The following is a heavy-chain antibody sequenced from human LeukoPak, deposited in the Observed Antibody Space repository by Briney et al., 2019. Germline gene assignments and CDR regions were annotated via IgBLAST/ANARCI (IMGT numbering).Heavy chain of an antibody. J-gene: IGHJ6*02. CDR1: GFTFDDYA. CDR2: ISWNSGSI. D-gene: IGHD3-3*01. V-gene: IGHV3-9*01. CDR3: ARKGGSRFLGRYKYYGLDV. Sequence: GGSLRLSCAASGFTFDDYAMHWVRQAPGKGLEWVSGISWNSGSIGYADSVKGRFTISRDNAKNSLYLQMNSLRVEDTAVYYCARKGGSRFLGRYKYYGLDVWGQGTTVTVS.